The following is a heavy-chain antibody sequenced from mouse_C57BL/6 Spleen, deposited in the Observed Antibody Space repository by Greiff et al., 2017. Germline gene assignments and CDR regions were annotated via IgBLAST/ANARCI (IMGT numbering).Heavy chain of an antibody. D-gene: IGHD1-1*01. J-gene: IGHJ1*03. CDR3: ARSGFITTDWYFDV. Sequence: QVQLQQPGAELVKPGASVKLSCKASGYTFTSYWMHWVKQRPGRGLEWIGRIDPNSGGTKYNEKFKSKATLTVAKPSSPAYMQLSSLTSEDSAVYDWARSGFITTDWYFDVWGTGTTVTVSS. CDR2: IDPNSGGT. CDR1: GYTFTSYW. V-gene: IGHV1-72*01.